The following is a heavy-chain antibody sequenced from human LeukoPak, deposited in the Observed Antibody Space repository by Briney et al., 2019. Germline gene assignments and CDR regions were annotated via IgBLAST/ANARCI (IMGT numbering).Heavy chain of an antibody. CDR2: IIPIFGTA. D-gene: IGHD1-26*01. V-gene: IGHV1-69*05. J-gene: IGHJ4*02. Sequence: ASVKVSCKASGGTFSSYAISWVRQAPGQGLEWMGGIIPIFGTANYAQKFQGRVTITTDESTSTAYMELSSLRSEDTAVYYCARAVGGATYFDYWGQGTLVTVSS. CDR1: GGTFSSYA. CDR3: ARAVGGATYFDY.